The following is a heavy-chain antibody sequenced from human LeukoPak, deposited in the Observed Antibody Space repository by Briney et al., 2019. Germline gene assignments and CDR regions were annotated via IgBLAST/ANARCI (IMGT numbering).Heavy chain of an antibody. CDR3: AKMGYCSSTSCRIAAAGTYFDY. D-gene: IGHD2-2*01. V-gene: IGHV3-23*01. J-gene: IGHJ4*02. CDR1: GFTFSDYY. Sequence: GGSLRLSCAASGFTFSDYYMSWIRQAPGKGLEWVSAISGSGGSTYYADSVKGRFAISRDNSKNTLYLQMNSLRAEDTAVYYCAKMGYCSSTSCRIAAAGTYFDYWGQGTLVTVSS. CDR2: ISGSGGST.